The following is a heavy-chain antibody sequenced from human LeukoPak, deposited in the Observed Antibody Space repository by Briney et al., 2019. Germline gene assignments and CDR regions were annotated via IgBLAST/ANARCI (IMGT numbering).Heavy chain of an antibody. Sequence: GGSLRLSCAASGFTFSRYGMSWVRQAPGKGLEWVSTISGSDTSTYYADSVKGRFTISRDNAKNSLYLQMNSLSAEDTAVYYCAELGITMIGGVWGKGTTVTISS. J-gene: IGHJ6*04. CDR1: GFTFSRYG. CDR3: AELGITMIGGV. CDR2: ISGSDTST. V-gene: IGHV3-23*01. D-gene: IGHD3-10*02.